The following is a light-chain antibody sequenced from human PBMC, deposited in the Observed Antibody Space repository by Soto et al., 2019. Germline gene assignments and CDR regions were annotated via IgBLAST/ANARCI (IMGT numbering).Light chain of an antibody. J-gene: IGKJ4*01. CDR3: QQYNSYSPLT. V-gene: IGKV1-5*03. CDR2: KAS. Sequence: DIQMTQSPSTLSASVGDRVTLTCRASQSIGIWLAWYQQKPGKAPKLLMYKASSLQGGVPSRFSGSGSGTEFTLTISSLQPDDVATYDCQQYNSYSPLTFGGGTKVEIK. CDR1: QSIGIW.